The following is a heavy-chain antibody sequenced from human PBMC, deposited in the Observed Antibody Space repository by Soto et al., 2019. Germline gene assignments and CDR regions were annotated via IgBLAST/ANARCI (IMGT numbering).Heavy chain of an antibody. CDR3: ARGRFVVVPFDY. Sequence: ASVKVSCKASGYTFTSYDINWVRQATGQGLEWMGWMNPNSGNTGYAQKFQGRVTTTRNTSTSTAYMELSSLRSEDTAVYYCARGRFVVVPFDYWGQGTLVTVSS. D-gene: IGHD2-21*01. V-gene: IGHV1-8*01. J-gene: IGHJ4*02. CDR2: MNPNSGNT. CDR1: GYTFTSYD.